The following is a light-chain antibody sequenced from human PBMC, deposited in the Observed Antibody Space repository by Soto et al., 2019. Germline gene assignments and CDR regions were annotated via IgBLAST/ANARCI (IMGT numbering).Light chain of an antibody. V-gene: IGKV1-39*01. J-gene: IGKJ3*01. CDR2: SAS. Sequence: DIQMTQSPSSLSASVGDRVTITCRASQGIDTFLNWYQHKPGKAPKLLIFSASRLQSGVPSRFSGSGSGADFTLTSSSLQPEDFATYYCQQCYRNPTFGHGTKVNIK. CDR1: QGIDTF. CDR3: QQCYRNPT.